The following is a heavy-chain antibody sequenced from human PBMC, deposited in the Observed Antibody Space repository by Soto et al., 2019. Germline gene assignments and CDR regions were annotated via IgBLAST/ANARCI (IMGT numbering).Heavy chain of an antibody. D-gene: IGHD5-18*01. J-gene: IGHJ4*02. Sequence: EVQLVESGGGLVQPGGSLRLSCATSGFSFSGYWIHWVRQAPGKGLVWVSHINGDGSSTNYADSVKGRFTISRDYAKNTLYLQMNSLQVEDTAVYYCARGGAYIYGPQYDWGQGTLVTVSS. CDR2: INGDGSST. CDR3: ARGGAYIYGPQYD. V-gene: IGHV3-74*01. CDR1: GFSFSGYW.